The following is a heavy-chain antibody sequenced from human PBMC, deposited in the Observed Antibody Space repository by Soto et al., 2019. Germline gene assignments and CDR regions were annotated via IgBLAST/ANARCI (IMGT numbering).Heavy chain of an antibody. D-gene: IGHD3-22*01. Sequence: EVQLVESGGGLVQPGRSLRLSCAASGFTFDDYAMHWVRQAPGKGLEWVSGISGSGGSTYYADSVKGRFTISRDNSKNTLYLQMNSLRAEDTAVYYCAKAALDSSGYYSSYFDYWGQGTLVTVSS. CDR2: ISGSGGST. CDR1: GFTFDDYA. J-gene: IGHJ4*02. CDR3: AKAALDSSGYYSSYFDY. V-gene: IGHV3-23*04.